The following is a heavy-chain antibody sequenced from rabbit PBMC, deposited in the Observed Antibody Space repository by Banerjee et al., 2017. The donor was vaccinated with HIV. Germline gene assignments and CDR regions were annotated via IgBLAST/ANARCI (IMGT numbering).Heavy chain of an antibody. J-gene: IGHJ4*01. CDR2: IDAGSSGST. D-gene: IGHD7-1*01. CDR3: ARDPGYAGYAGYGDGVNL. Sequence: QSLEESGGDLVQPGASLTLTCTASGFSFSSSYYMCWVRQAPGEGLEWIACIDAGSSGSTYYANWAKGRFTISKTSSTSVTLQMTSLTAADTATYFCARDPGYAGYAGYGDGVNLWGPGTLVTVS. CDR1: GFSFSSSYY. V-gene: IGHV1S40*01.